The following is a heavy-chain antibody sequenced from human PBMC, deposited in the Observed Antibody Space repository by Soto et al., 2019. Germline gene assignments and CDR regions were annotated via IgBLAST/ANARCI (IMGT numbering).Heavy chain of an antibody. CDR2: MSSRSDYI. Sequence: GGSLRLSCAASGFTFSTYSMNWVRQAPGKGLEWVSSMSSRSDYIFYADSVKGRFTISRDNAKNSLYLQMNSLRAEDTAVCYCARRYYYDSENRDAFDIWGQGTLVTVSS. CDR3: ARRYYYDSENRDAFDI. CDR1: GFTFSTYS. D-gene: IGHD3-22*01. J-gene: IGHJ3*02. V-gene: IGHV3-21*01.